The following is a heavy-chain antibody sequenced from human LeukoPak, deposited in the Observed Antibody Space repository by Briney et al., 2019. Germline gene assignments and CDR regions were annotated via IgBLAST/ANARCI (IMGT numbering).Heavy chain of an antibody. CDR2: IWYDGTNK. Sequence: GGSLRLSCTASGFTFSSYGMHWVRQAPGKGLEWVAVIWYDGTNKNYAESVKGRFTISRDNAMNTLYLQVNSLRAEDTAVYYCARAHNNYDISTFSALDYWGQGTLVTVSS. J-gene: IGHJ4*02. CDR3: ARAHNNYDISTFSALDY. V-gene: IGHV3-33*01. CDR1: GFTFSSYG. D-gene: IGHD3-3*02.